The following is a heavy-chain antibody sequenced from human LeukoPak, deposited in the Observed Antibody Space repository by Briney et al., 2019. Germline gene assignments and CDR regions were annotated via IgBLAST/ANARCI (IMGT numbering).Heavy chain of an antibody. CDR2: ISYSGST. CDR3: AKETFAVDY. CDR1: GGSISSYY. Sequence: PSETLSLTCTVSGGSISSYYWSWIRQPPGKGLEWIGYISYSGSTNYNPSLKSRVTISVDTSKNQFSLKLSSVTAADTAVYYCAKETFAVDYWGQGTLVTVSS. V-gene: IGHV4-59*01. J-gene: IGHJ4*02.